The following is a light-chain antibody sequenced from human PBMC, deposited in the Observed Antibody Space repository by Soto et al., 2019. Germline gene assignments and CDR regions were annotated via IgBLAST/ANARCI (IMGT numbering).Light chain of an antibody. CDR2: GAS. CDR1: QSVSSN. V-gene: IGKV3-15*01. Sequence: EIVMTQSPATLSVSPGERATLSCRASQSVSSNLAWYQQKPGQAPRLLIYGASTRATGIPARFSGSGSGTEFTLNISSLQSEDFAVYYCQQYNNWPQTFGQGTKVE. J-gene: IGKJ1*01. CDR3: QQYNNWPQT.